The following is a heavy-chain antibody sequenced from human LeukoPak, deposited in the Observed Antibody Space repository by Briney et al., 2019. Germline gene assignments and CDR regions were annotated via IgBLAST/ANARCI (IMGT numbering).Heavy chain of an antibody. CDR1: GFTFSRNW. D-gene: IGHD6-19*01. J-gene: IGHJ5*02. CDR3: AKDSDSGAYDH. V-gene: IGHV3-7*01. Sequence: GGSLRLSCAASGFTFSRNWMSWVRQAPGKGLEWVANIKYDGGEKYYVDSVKGRFTISRDNAKNSVYLQMNSLRVEDTAVYYCAKDSDSGAYDHWGQGTLVTVSS. CDR2: IKYDGGEK.